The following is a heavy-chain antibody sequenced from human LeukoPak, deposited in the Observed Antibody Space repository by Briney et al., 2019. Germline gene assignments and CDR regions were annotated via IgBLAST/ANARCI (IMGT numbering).Heavy chain of an antibody. D-gene: IGHD5-12*01. Sequence: SETLSLTCTVSVYSISSGYYWGWIRQPPGKGLEWIGYIYYSGSTNYNPSLKSRVTISVDTSKNQFSLKLSSVTAADTAVYYCARVSGYDWESFYDYWGQGTLVTVSS. V-gene: IGHV4-61*01. CDR3: ARVSGYDWESFYDY. CDR2: IYYSGST. J-gene: IGHJ4*02. CDR1: VYSISSGYY.